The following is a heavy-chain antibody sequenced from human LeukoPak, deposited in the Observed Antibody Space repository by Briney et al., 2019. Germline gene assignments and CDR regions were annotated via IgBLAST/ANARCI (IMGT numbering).Heavy chain of an antibody. J-gene: IGHJ4*02. CDR3: ARQYNYGSYYFDY. CDR1: GGSISNFY. D-gene: IGHD5-18*01. V-gene: IGHV4-59*08. Sequence: SETLSLTCTVSGGSISNFYWSWIRQPPGKGLEWIGYIFYSGSTNYNPFLKSRVTISVDTSKNQFSLKLSSVTAADTAVYYCARQYNYGSYYFDYWGQGTLVTVSS. CDR2: IFYSGST.